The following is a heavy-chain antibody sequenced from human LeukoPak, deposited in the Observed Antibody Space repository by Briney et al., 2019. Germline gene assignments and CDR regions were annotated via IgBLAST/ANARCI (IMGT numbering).Heavy chain of an antibody. J-gene: IGHJ5*02. CDR2: IYHSGST. CDR1: GGSISSGGYS. CDR3: ARSQGITGTTGENWFDP. D-gene: IGHD1-7*01. V-gene: IGHV4-30-2*01. Sequence: PSETLSLTCAVSGGSISSGGYSWSWIRQPPGKGLEWIGYIYHSGSTYYNPSLKSRVTISVDRSKNQFSLKLSSVTAADTAVYYCARSQGITGTTGENWFDPWGQGTLVTVSS.